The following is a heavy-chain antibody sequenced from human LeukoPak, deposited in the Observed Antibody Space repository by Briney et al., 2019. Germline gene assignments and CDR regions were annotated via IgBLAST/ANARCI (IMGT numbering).Heavy chain of an antibody. CDR1: GFTFSSYA. CDR3: AKALTKATDYMDV. V-gene: IGHV3-23*01. CDR2: ISGSGGST. J-gene: IGHJ6*03. D-gene: IGHD2-2*01. Sequence: GGSLRLSCAASGFTFSSYAMSVVRQAPGKGVEWVSAISGSGGSTYYADSVKGRFTISRDNSKNTLYLQMNSLRAEDTAVYYCAKALTKATDYMDVWGKGTTVTVSS.